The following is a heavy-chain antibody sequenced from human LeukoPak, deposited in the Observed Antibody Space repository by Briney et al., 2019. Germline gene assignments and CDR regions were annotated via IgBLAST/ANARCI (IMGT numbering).Heavy chain of an antibody. Sequence: GGSLRLSCAASGFTFSSYAMSWVRQAPGKGLEWVSAISGSGGSTYYADSVKGRFTISRDNSKNTLYLQMNSLRAEDTAVYYCAKVLVLVSANRYYFDYWGQGTLVTVSS. CDR2: ISGSGGST. CDR3: AKVLVLVSANRYYFDY. CDR1: GFTFSSYA. V-gene: IGHV3-23*01. J-gene: IGHJ4*02. D-gene: IGHD2-15*01.